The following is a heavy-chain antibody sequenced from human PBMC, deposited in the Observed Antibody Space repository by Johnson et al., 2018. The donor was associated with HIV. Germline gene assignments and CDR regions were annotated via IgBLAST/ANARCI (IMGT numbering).Heavy chain of an antibody. V-gene: IGHV3-20*04. CDR2: INWNGGST. D-gene: IGHD3-22*01. Sequence: VQVVESGGGVVRPGGSLRLSCAASGFTFYDYDMSWVRQAPGKGLEWVSSINWNGGSTGYADSVKCRFTISRDNAKNSLYLQMNSLRAADTSLYYCARETHYYDSSGYYVDAFDIWGQGTMVTVSS. CDR3: ARETHYYDSSGYYVDAFDI. J-gene: IGHJ3*02. CDR1: GFTFYDYD.